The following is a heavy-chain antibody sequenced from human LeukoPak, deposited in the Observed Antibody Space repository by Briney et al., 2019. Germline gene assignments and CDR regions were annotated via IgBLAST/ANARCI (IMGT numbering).Heavy chain of an antibody. V-gene: IGHV4-34*01. J-gene: IGHJ4*02. Sequence: SETLSLTCAVYGGSFSGYYWSWIRQPPGKGLEWIGEINHSGSTNYNPSLKSRVTISVDTSKNQFSLKLSSVTAADTAVYYCARTALPTYYDILTGYRSLGYFDYWGQGTLVTVSS. D-gene: IGHD3-9*01. CDR2: INHSGST. CDR1: GGSFSGYY. CDR3: ARTALPTYYDILTGYRSLGYFDY.